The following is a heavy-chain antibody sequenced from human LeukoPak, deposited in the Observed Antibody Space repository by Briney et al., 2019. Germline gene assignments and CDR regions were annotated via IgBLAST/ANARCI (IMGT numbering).Heavy chain of an antibody. CDR1: GFTVSSNY. D-gene: IGHD6-13*01. CDR2: IYSCGST. Sequence: GGSLSLSCAAYGFTVSSNYMSWVRQAPGKGLEWVSVIYSCGSTYYADSVKGRFTISRDNSKNTLYLQMNSLRVEDTAVYYCARVAAACTGIFVNFYYSMDIWGKGTTVTISS. V-gene: IGHV3-66*01. CDR3: ARVAAACTGIFVNFYYSMDI. J-gene: IGHJ6*03.